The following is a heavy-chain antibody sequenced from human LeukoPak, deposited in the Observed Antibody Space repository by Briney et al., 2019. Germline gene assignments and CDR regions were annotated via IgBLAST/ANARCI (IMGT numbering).Heavy chain of an antibody. D-gene: IGHD5-18*01. J-gene: IGHJ4*02. CDR1: GFTFDDYA. CDR3: AKVRGYSYGYCFDY. Sequence: GGSLRLSCAASGFTFDDYAMHWVRQAPGKGLEWVLGISWNSGSIGYADSVKGRFTISRDNAENSLYLQMNSLRAEDTALYYCAKVRGYSYGYCFDYWGQGTLVTVSS. CDR2: ISWNSGSI. V-gene: IGHV3-9*01.